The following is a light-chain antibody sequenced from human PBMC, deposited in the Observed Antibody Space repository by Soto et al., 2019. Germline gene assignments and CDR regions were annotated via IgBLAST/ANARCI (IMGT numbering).Light chain of an antibody. CDR2: DVT. J-gene: IGLJ1*01. CDR3: CSYAATNTFL. V-gene: IGLV2-11*01. CDR1: SSDIGDYNY. Sequence: QSALTQPRSVSGSPGQSVTISCTGTSSDIGDYNYVSWYQQHPGKAPQLIIYDVTKRPSGVPDRFSGSKSDNTASLTISGLQAEDEADYYCCSYAATNTFLFGTGTRSPS.